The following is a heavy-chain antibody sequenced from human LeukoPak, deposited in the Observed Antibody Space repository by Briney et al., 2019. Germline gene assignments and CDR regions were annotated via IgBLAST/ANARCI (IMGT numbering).Heavy chain of an antibody. D-gene: IGHD4-11*01. J-gene: IGHJ5*02. Sequence: PSETLSLTCTVSGDSISSYYWRWLRQPPGKGLEWIDYIYYTGSTSFNPSLKSRVTISVDTSKNQLFLSLNSVTAADTAMYYCARTDYDSCNYDPFAWFDPWGQGTLVTVSS. CDR2: IYYTGST. CDR1: GDSISSYY. CDR3: ARTDYDSCNYDPFAWFDP. V-gene: IGHV4-59*01.